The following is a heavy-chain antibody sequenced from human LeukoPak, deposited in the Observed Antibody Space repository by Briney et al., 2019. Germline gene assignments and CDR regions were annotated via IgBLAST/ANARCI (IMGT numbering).Heavy chain of an antibody. CDR3: ARDSIRQQLYYFDY. V-gene: IGHV3-30*02. D-gene: IGHD6-13*01. J-gene: IGHJ4*02. Sequence: GGSLRLSCAASGFTFSSYDMHWVRQAPGKGLEWVAFMQYDGSIKYYADSVKGRFTISRDNPKNTLYLQTDSLRADDTAVYFCARDSIRQQLYYFDYWGRGTLVTVSS. CDR1: GFTFSSYD. CDR2: MQYDGSIK.